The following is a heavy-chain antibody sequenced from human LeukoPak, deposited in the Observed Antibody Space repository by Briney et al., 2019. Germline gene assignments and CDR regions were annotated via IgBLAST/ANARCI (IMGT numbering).Heavy chain of an antibody. D-gene: IGHD2-2*01. CDR2: INTDGSST. V-gene: IGHV3-74*01. CDR3: ARTIVPAAPLDY. CDR1: GFTFSSYC. J-gene: IGHJ4*02. Sequence: GVSLTLSCAASGFTFSSYCMHWVRQAPGKGLVWVSRINTDGSSTSYADSVKGRLTISRDNAKNTLYLQMNSLRAEDTAVYYCARTIVPAAPLDYWGQGTLVTVSS.